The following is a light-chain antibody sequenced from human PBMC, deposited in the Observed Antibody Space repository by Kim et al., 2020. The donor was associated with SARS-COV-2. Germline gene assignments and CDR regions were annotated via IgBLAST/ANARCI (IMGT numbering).Light chain of an antibody. CDR2: NAS. J-gene: IGKJ2*01. CDR3: QHRADWPQT. V-gene: IGKV3-11*01. Sequence: EIVLTQSPSTLSLSPGERATLSCRAGQSISDFLGWYQQKVGQPPRLLIYNASHRATGIPARFSGSGSGTDFTLTISGLEPEDSAIYYCQHRADWPQTFGQGTKLEI. CDR1: QSISDF.